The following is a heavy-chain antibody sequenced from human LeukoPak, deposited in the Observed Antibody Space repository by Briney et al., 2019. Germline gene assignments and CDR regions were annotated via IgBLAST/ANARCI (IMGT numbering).Heavy chain of an antibody. CDR3: AKGMTTVTTRSPLDY. CDR1: GFTFSNYA. Sequence: GGSLRLSCAASGFTFSNYAMSWVRQAPGKGLEWVSLISGSIGSTSYAGSVKGRFTISRDTSKNTLYLQMNSLRAEDTAIYYCAKGMTTVTTRSPLDYWGQGTLVTVSS. J-gene: IGHJ4*02. CDR2: ISGSIGST. V-gene: IGHV3-23*01. D-gene: IGHD4-17*01.